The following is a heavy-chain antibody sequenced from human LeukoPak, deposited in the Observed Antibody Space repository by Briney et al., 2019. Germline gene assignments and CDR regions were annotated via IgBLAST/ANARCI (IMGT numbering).Heavy chain of an antibody. Sequence: GGSLRLSCAASGFTLNSYWMSWVRQAPGKGLEWVANIKEDGSEKYYVDSVKSRFTISRDNAKNSLYLQMNSLRAEDTAVYYCARDLGSVVPLYYFDYWGQGTLVTVSS. V-gene: IGHV3-7*01. D-gene: IGHD2-2*01. CDR1: GFTLNSYW. CDR3: ARDLGSVVPLYYFDY. J-gene: IGHJ4*02. CDR2: IKEDGSEK.